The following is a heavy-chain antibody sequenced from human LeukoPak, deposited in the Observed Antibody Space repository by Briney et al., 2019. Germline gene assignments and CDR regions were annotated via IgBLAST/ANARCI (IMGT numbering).Heavy chain of an antibody. CDR2: IRGRGDDT. CDR1: GFTFSSHS. CDR3: AKDGSREDYFDY. Sequence: TGGSLRLSCAASGFTFSSHSMSWGRQAPGKGLEWVAAIRGRGDDTHYADSVKGRFTIYRDNSNNTLPLQMNSLRAEDTAVYYCAKDGSREDYFDYWGQGTLVTVSS. J-gene: IGHJ4*02. V-gene: IGHV3-23*01. D-gene: IGHD1-26*01.